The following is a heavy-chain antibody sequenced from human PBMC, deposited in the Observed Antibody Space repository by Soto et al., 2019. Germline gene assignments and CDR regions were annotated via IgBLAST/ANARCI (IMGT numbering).Heavy chain of an antibody. CDR2: IIPIFATA. J-gene: IGHJ6*02. D-gene: IGHD6-13*01. CDR3: ASPPSSSRYYYGMDV. CDR1: GSTFSSYA. Sequence: QVQLVQSGAEVKKPGSSVKVSCKASGSTFSSYAISWVRQAPGQGLEWMGGIIPIFATANYAQKFQGRVTITADESTSTAYMELSSLRSEDTAVYYCASPPSSSRYYYGMDVWGQGTTVTVSS. V-gene: IGHV1-69*12.